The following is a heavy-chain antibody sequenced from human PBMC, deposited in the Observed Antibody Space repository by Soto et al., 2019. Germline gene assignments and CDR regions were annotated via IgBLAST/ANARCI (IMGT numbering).Heavy chain of an antibody. CDR2: IIPMFNTT. D-gene: IGHD3-22*01. J-gene: IGHJ4*02. Sequence: QVQLVQSGAEVKKPGSSVKVSCKASGGNFSTHAISWVRQAPGQGLVWMGGIIPMFNTTISAQKFRGRVTITADEYTSTAYMELARLRSEATAVDYCASDAYDRGALAYWSQGTLVTVSS. V-gene: IGHV1-69*01. CDR1: GGNFSTHA. CDR3: ASDAYDRGALAY.